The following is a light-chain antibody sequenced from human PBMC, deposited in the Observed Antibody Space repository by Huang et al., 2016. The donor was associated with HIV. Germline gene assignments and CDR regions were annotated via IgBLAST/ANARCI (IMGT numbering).Light chain of an antibody. CDR2: DAS. CDR1: QSVTSN. Sequence: EIVMTQSPATLSVSPGERATLPCRASQSVTSNLAWYQQKPGQAPRPLIYDASPRASGIPARFSGSGSGTEFTLTISSLQSEDFAVYYCQQYHAWPPITFGQGTRLEIK. V-gene: IGKV3-15*01. CDR3: QQYHAWPPIT. J-gene: IGKJ5*01.